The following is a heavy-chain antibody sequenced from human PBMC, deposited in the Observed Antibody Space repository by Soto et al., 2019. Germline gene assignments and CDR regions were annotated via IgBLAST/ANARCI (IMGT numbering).Heavy chain of an antibody. J-gene: IGHJ6*03. D-gene: IGHD2-2*01. CDR2: ISAYNGNT. CDR1: GYTFTSYG. V-gene: IGHV1-18*01. Sequence: QVQLVQCGAEVKKPGASVKVSCKASGYTFTSYGISWVRQAPEQAREWMGWISAYNGNTNYAQKLQGRVTMTTDTSTSTAYMELRSVRSDDTAAYYCASGEGDCSSTSCHQRYYYYMDVWGKGPTVIVSS. CDR3: ASGEGDCSSTSCHQRYYYYMDV.